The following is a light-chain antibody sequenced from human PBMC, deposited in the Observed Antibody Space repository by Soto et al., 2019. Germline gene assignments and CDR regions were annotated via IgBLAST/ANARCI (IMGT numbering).Light chain of an antibody. Sequence: DIQMTQSPSSLSASVGDRVTITCRAIQSISSYLNRYQQKPGKAPKLLIYAASSLQSGVPSRFSGSGSGTDCTLAISSLQPEDVATYYCQQSYSTPLTFGGGTKVEIK. V-gene: IGKV1-39*01. CDR1: QSISSY. CDR3: QQSYSTPLT. J-gene: IGKJ4*01. CDR2: AAS.